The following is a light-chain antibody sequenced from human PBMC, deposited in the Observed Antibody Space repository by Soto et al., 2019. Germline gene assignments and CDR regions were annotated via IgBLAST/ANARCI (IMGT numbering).Light chain of an antibody. CDR3: QSYDNSLSGSFV. CDR1: SSNIGAKYD. V-gene: IGLV1-40*01. J-gene: IGLJ1*01. Sequence: QSALTQPPSVSGAPGQRVTISCTGSSSNIGAKYDVHWYQQLPGTAPKILIYGNSNRPSGVPDRFSGSKSGTSASLAITGLQAEDEADYYCQSYDNSLSGSFVFGTGTKVTVL. CDR2: GNS.